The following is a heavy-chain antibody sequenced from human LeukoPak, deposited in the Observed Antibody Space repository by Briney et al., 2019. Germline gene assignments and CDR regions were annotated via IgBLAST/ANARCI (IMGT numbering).Heavy chain of an antibody. Sequence: PSETLSLTCAVYGGTFSGYYWSWIRQPPGKGLEWIGEINHSGSTNYNPALKSRVTISVDTSKNQSSLKLSSVTAADTAVYYCASTTGTIPYWFDPWGQGTLVTVSS. CDR3: ASTTGTIPYWFDP. CDR1: GGTFSGYY. V-gene: IGHV4-34*01. CDR2: INHSGST. J-gene: IGHJ5*02. D-gene: IGHD1-1*01.